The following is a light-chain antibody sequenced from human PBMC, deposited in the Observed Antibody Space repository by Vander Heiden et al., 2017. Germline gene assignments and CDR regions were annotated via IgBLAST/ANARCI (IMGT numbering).Light chain of an antibody. Sequence: DIQMTQSPSSLSASVGDRVTITCRASQSISSYLNWYQQKPGKAPKLLIYAASSLQSGVPSTFSRSGSGTDFTLTISRLQPEDFATYYCQQCYSTPRTFGQGTKLEIK. CDR1: QSISSY. V-gene: IGKV1-39*01. CDR3: QQCYSTPRT. J-gene: IGKJ1*01. CDR2: AAS.